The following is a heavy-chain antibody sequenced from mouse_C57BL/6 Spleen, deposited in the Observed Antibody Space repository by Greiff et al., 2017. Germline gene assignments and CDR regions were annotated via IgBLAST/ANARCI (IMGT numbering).Heavy chain of an antibody. V-gene: IGHV1-82*01. Sequence: QVQLKESGPELVKPGASVQISCKASGYAFSSSWMNWVKPRPGKGLEWIGRIYPGDGDTNYNGKFKGKATLTADKSSSTAYMQLSSLTSEDSAVYVCANGRAQASGYYFDYWGQGTTLTVSS. CDR2: IYPGDGDT. CDR1: GYAFSSSW. D-gene: IGHD3-2*02. J-gene: IGHJ2*01. CDR3: ANGRAQASGYYFDY.